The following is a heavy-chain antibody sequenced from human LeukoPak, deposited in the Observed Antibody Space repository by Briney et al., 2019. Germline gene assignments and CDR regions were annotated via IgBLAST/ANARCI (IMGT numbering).Heavy chain of an antibody. CDR3: ARKIPETGHLYFDF. CDR1: GNSFITYY. D-gene: IGHD3-9*01. V-gene: IGHV5-51*01. Sequence: GAALQISCNGSGNSFITYYIGWVRQMPGEGLEWMGLIYPGDSDTRYNPSFQSQVTISADKSISTAYLQWRSVRASDTAIYYCARKIPETGHLYFDFWGQGTLVTVSS. CDR2: IYPGDSDT. J-gene: IGHJ4*02.